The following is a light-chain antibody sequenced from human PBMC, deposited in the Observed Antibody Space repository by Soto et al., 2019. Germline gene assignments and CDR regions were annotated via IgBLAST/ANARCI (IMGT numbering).Light chain of an antibody. Sequence: EIVLTQSAGTLSLSPGERATLSCRASQSVKTYLAWYQQKPGQAPRLLIYDASNRASGIPARFSGSGSGTDFTLTISNLESEDFALYYCQQRHMWPGTFGHGTKV. CDR1: QSVKTY. J-gene: IGKJ1*01. CDR2: DAS. V-gene: IGKV3-11*01. CDR3: QQRHMWPGT.